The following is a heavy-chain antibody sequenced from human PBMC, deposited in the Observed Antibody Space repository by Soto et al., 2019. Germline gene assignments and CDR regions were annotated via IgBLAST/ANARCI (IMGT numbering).Heavy chain of an antibody. J-gene: IGHJ6*02. Sequence: GGSLRLSCAASGFTFRTYGMNWVRQAPGKGLEWVSYISSGSSTIYYADSVKGRFTISRDNAKNSLYLQMNSLRDEDTAVYYCARRTTTKGSYYYGMDVWGQGTTVTVSS. D-gene: IGHD1-1*01. CDR3: ARRTTTKGSYYYGMDV. V-gene: IGHV3-48*02. CDR2: ISSGSSTI. CDR1: GFTFRTYG.